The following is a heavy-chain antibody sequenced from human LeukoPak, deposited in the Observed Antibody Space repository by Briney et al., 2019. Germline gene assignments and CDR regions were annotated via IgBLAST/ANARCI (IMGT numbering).Heavy chain of an antibody. J-gene: IGHJ5*02. Sequence: PSETLSLTCTVSGGSISSSSYYWGWIRQPPGKGLEWIGEINHSGSTKYNPSLKNRVTISVDTSKNQFSLKLSSVTAADTAVYYCARRLPGFLVRGVLNGNWFDPWGQGTLVTVSS. CDR2: INHSGST. CDR3: ARRLPGFLVRGVLNGNWFDP. D-gene: IGHD3-10*01. CDR1: GGSISSSSYY. V-gene: IGHV4-39*07.